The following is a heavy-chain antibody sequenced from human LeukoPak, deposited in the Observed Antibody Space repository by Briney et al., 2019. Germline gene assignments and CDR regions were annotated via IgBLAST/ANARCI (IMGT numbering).Heavy chain of an antibody. CDR2: IYYSGST. Sequence: ASETLSLTCTVSGGSISSYYWSWIRQPPGKGLEWIGYIYYSGSTYYNPSLKSRVTISVDTSKNQFSLKLSSVTAADTAVYYCARENVDTAMGTGWFDPWGQGTLVTVSS. CDR1: GGSISSYY. J-gene: IGHJ5*02. V-gene: IGHV4-59*12. D-gene: IGHD5-18*01. CDR3: ARENVDTAMGTGWFDP.